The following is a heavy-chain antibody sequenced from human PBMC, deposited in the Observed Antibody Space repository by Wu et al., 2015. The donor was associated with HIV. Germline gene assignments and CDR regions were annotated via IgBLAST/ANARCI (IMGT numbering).Heavy chain of an antibody. Sequence: QVQLVQSGAEVKKPGASMKVSCKASGYIFTSYGISWVRQAPGQGLEWMGWINPKTGDTNFAQKFQGRVTVTRDTSISVVYMELNALRSDDTAVYYCAKALGSGSWNFDLWGQGTLVTVSS. CDR1: GYIFTSYG. D-gene: IGHD1-26*01. V-gene: IGHV1-18*01. CDR2: INPKTGDT. CDR3: AKALGSGSWNFDL. J-gene: IGHJ4*02.